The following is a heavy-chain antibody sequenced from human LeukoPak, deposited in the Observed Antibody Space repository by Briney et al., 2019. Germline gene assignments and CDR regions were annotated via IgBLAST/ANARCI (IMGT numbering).Heavy chain of an antibody. D-gene: IGHD1-1*01. Sequence: GASVKVSCKASGGTFSSYAISWVRQAPGQGLEWMGGIIPIFGTANYAQKFQGRVTMTTDTSTSTAYMELRSLRSDDTAVYYCARVRTDYYYYYMDVWGKGTTVTISS. J-gene: IGHJ6*03. CDR3: ARVRTDYYYYYMDV. CDR2: IIPIFGTA. CDR1: GGTFSSYA. V-gene: IGHV1-69*05.